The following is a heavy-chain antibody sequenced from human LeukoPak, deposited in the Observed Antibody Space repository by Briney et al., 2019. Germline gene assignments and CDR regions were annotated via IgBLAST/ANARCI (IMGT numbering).Heavy chain of an antibody. CDR1: GYTFTSYG. Sequence: ASVKVSCNASGYTFTSYGISWVRHAPGQGLEWMAWINPNSGDTYFAQKFQGRVTMTRDTSISTAYLVLNSLRSDDTAVYYWARGGYSGTEKPNDYWGQGTLVTVSS. CDR3: ARGGYSGTEKPNDY. V-gene: IGHV1-2*02. D-gene: IGHD1-26*01. J-gene: IGHJ4*02. CDR2: INPNSGDT.